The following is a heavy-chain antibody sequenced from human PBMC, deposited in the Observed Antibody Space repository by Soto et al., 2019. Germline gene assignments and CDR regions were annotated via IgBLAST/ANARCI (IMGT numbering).Heavy chain of an antibody. CDR1: GGSISSYY. CDR2: IYTSGST. V-gene: IGHV4-4*07. D-gene: IGHD2-2*01. J-gene: IGHJ4*02. Sequence: PSETLSLTCTVSGGSISSYYWSWIRQPAGKGLEWIGRIYTSGSTNYNPSLKSRVTMSVDTSKNQFSLKLSSVTPADTAVYYCARARFCTSTSCYHYFDFWGQGTLVTAPQ. CDR3: ARARFCTSTSCYHYFDF.